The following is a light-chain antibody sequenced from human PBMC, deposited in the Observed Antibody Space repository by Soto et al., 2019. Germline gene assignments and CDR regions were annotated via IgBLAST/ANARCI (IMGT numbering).Light chain of an antibody. Sequence: DIQMTQSPSTLSASVGDRVTITCRASQSISSWLAWYQQKPGKAPKFLIYDASSLESWVPSRFSGSGSGTEFTLTISSLQTDDIASYYCQQYNSYPTFGQGTKVEIK. V-gene: IGKV1-5*01. J-gene: IGKJ1*01. CDR3: QQYNSYPT. CDR1: QSISSW. CDR2: DAS.